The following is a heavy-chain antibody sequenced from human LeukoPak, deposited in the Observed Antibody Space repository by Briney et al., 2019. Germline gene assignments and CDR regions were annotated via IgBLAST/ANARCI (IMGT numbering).Heavy chain of an antibody. V-gene: IGHV3-23*01. CDR1: GFTFKNYA. J-gene: IGHJ4*02. CDR2: ISGTGST. CDR3: AKDRMVRGVISYEVDY. D-gene: IGHD3-10*01. Sequence: GGSLRLSCAASGFTFKNYAMSWVRQAPGKGLEWVSVISGTGSTYYADSVKGRFTISRDNSKNTLYLQMNSLRDEDTAVYHCAKDRMVRGVISYEVDYWGQGTLVTVSS.